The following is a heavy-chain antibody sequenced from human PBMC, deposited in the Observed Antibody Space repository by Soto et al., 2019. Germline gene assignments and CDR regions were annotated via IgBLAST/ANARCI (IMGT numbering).Heavy chain of an antibody. Sequence: EVQLLESGGGLVQGGESLRLSCPASGFTFSNYPMSWVRQVPGKGLEWVSSISASGGSTYYADSVRGRFTISRDNSKNTLYLQMNILRAEDTAVYYCAKNNVFGSGTKDYWGQGTLVTVSS. CDR1: GFTFSNYP. D-gene: IGHD3-10*01. J-gene: IGHJ4*02. V-gene: IGHV3-23*01. CDR2: ISASGGST. CDR3: AKNNVFGSGTKDY.